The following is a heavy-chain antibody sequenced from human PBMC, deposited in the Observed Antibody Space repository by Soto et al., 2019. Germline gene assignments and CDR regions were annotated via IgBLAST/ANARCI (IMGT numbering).Heavy chain of an antibody. V-gene: IGHV1-46*01. D-gene: IGHD7-27*01. CDR3: ATVGTVMYTGDQYFFDY. Sequence: VASVKVSCKASGYTFANYHMHWVRQAPGQGLEWMGIINPSSGTTTYAQNFQGRVTMTRDTSTTTVYMELSSLRSVDTAVYYCATVGTVMYTGDQYFFDYWGQGTQVTVSS. J-gene: IGHJ4*02. CDR2: INPSSGTT. CDR1: GYTFANYH.